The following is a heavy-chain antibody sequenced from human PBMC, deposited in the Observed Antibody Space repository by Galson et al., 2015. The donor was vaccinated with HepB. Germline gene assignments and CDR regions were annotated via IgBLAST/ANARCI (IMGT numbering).Heavy chain of an antibody. CDR1: GFTVSSNY. V-gene: IGHV3-53*04. CDR2: IYSGGST. Sequence: SLRLSCAASGFTVSSNYMSWVRQAPGKGLEWVSVIYSGGSTCYADSVKGRFTISRHNSKNTLYLQMNSLRAEDTAVYYCAIGGDLDSSGWYRPLIDFDYWGQGTLVTVSS. J-gene: IGHJ4*02. D-gene: IGHD6-19*01. CDR3: AIGGDLDSSGWYRPLIDFDY.